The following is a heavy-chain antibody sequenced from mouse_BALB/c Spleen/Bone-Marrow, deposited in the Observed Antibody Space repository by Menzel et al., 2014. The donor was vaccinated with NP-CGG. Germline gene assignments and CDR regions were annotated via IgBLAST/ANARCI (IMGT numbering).Heavy chain of an antibody. CDR1: GFTFSTYG. J-gene: IGHJ3*01. CDR2: ISNGGIYT. V-gene: IGHV5-6*01. Sequence: EVKLVESGGDLVKPGGSLKLSCAASGFTFSTYGMSWVRQTPDKRLEWVAAISNGGIYTYYPDTVKGRFTISRDNAKNTLYLQMSSLKSEDTAMYYCVRPYDYGTWFAYWGQVTLVTVSA. CDR3: VRPYDYGTWFAY. D-gene: IGHD2-4*01.